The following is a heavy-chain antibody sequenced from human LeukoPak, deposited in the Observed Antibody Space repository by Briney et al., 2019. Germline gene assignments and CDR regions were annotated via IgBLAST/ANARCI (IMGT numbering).Heavy chain of an antibody. CDR2: RWYDGSKK. D-gene: IGHD6-6*01. CDR1: VFTFSDYG. CDR3: ARAHSSPSRFDL. V-gene: IGHV3-33*01. Sequence: GRSLRLSCAASVFTFSDYGIHGVRQAPGQGLEGVALRWYDGSKKYYADSVKGRFTISRDNTKNTLYLQLNSLRADDTAVYYCARAHSSPSRFDLWGQGTLVTVSS. J-gene: IGHJ4*02.